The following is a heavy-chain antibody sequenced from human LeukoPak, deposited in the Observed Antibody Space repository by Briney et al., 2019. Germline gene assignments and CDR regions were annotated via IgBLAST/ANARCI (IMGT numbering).Heavy chain of an antibody. D-gene: IGHD6-19*01. Sequence: PYTHFLTCTISAVSTTNGIYYRACSRQPPVKRIDAVGTVHNVGSTYYNLSLRSRVTMSIDTSKNPFSLRLNSVTAADTAVYYCARHAEYNSGWHFYLDHWGQGILVTVSS. CDR1: AVSTTNGIYY. CDR2: VHNVGST. CDR3: ARHAEYNSGWHFYLDH. V-gene: IGHV4-39*01. J-gene: IGHJ4*02.